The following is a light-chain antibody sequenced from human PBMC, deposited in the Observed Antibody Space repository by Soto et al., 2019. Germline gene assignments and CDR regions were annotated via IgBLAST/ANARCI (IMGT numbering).Light chain of an antibody. Sequence: SYELTQPPSVSETPGKTATITCGGSNIGSKSVNWYQQRPGQAPVLIIFYDRVRPSVIPARFSGSNSGNTATLTISGVEVGDEADYYCQVWDTTSDPEGVFGGGTKLTVL. CDR1: NIGSKS. J-gene: IGLJ3*02. V-gene: IGLV3-21*04. CDR2: YDR. CDR3: QVWDTTSDPEGV.